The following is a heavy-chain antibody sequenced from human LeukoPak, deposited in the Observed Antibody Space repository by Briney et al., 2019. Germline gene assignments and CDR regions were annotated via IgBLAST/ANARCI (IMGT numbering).Heavy chain of an antibody. CDR3: ARNIAVAGKGKYYYMDV. CDR1: GGSISSYY. CDR2: IYYSGST. Sequence: PSETLSLTCTVSGGSISSYYWSRIRQPPGKGLEWIGYIYYSGSTNYNPSLKSRVTISVDTSKNQFSLRLSSVTAADTAVYYCARNIAVAGKGKYYYMDVWGKGTTVTVSS. J-gene: IGHJ6*03. D-gene: IGHD6-19*01. V-gene: IGHV4-59*01.